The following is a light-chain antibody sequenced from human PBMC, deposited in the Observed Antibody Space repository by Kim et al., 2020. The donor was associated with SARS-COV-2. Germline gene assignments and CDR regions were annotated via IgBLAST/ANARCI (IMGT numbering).Light chain of an antibody. CDR3: QSYDIRLNGWV. V-gene: IGLV1-40*03. CDR1: SSNIGTGYD. Sequence: QRVTISCTGTSSNIGTGYDVHWYQQLPGTPPRLLIFVDSNRPSGVPDRFSGSKSGASASLAITGLQADDEADYYCQSYDIRLNGWVFGGGTKLTVL. CDR2: VDS. J-gene: IGLJ2*01.